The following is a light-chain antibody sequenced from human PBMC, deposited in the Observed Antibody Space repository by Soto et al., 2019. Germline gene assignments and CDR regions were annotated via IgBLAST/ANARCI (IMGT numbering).Light chain of an antibody. Sequence: EIVMTQSPATLSGSPGERSTLSCRASQSVSSNLAWYQQKPGQAPRLLIYGASTRATGIPARFSGSGSGTEFTLTISSLQSEDFAVHYCQQYNNWPPDTFGQGTKLEIK. CDR1: QSVSSN. V-gene: IGKV3-15*01. CDR3: QQYNNWPPDT. J-gene: IGKJ2*01. CDR2: GAS.